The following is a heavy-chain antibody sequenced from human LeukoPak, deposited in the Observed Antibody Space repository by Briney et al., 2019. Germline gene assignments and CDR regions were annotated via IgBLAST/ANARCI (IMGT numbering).Heavy chain of an antibody. D-gene: IGHD2-15*01. Sequence: GSSVKVSCKASGGTFSSYAISWVRQAPGQGLEWMGRITPILGIANYAQKFQGRVTITADKSTSTAYMELSSLRSEDTAVYYCARGLPVLDYWGQGTLVTVSS. V-gene: IGHV1-69*04. J-gene: IGHJ4*02. CDR2: ITPILGIA. CDR3: ARGLPVLDY. CDR1: GGTFSSYA.